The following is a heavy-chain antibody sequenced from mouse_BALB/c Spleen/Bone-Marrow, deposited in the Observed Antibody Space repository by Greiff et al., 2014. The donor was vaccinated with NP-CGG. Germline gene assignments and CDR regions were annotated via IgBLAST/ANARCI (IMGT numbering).Heavy chain of an antibody. CDR2: IDPETGGT. Sequence: VKLVESGAELVRPGALVTLSCKASGYKFTDYEMHWVKQTPVHGLEWIGSIDPETGGTAYNQNFKGKATLTADRSSTTAYMELRSLTSEDSAVYYCTREGIYFGYDVPMDYWGQGTSVTVSS. CDR3: TREGIYFGYDVPMDY. V-gene: IGHV1-15*01. CDR1: GYKFTDYE. D-gene: IGHD2-2*01. J-gene: IGHJ4*01.